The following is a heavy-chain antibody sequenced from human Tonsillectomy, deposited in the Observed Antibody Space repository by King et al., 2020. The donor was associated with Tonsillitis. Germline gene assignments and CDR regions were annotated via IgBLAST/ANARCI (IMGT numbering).Heavy chain of an antibody. Sequence: VQLVESVAEVKKPGASVKVSCKASGYTFTGYYMHWVRQAPGQGLEWMGWINPNSGGTNYAQKFQDRVTMTRDTSISTAYMELSILRSDDTAVYYCARASIEMATIGIFDHWGQGTLVTVSS. J-gene: IGHJ4*02. V-gene: IGHV1-2*02. CDR1: GYTFTGYY. CDR2: INPNSGGT. D-gene: IGHD5-24*01. CDR3: ARASIEMATIGIFDH.